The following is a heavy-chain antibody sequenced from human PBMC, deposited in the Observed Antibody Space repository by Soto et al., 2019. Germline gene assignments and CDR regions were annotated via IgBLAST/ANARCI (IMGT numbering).Heavy chain of an antibody. D-gene: IGHD1-26*01. CDR2: IYFDGITT. CDR1: GFTFNTHW. J-gene: IGHJ4*02. CDR3: ARGSAMGVDY. Sequence: EVQLVESGGGVVQPGGSLRLSCTASGFTFNTHWMHWVRQAAGKGLVWVSRIYFDGITTNYADSVKDRLTVARDNAKNTVCLHVNTLRDEDTAVYYCARGSAMGVDYWGQGTLVTVSS. V-gene: IGHV3-74*01.